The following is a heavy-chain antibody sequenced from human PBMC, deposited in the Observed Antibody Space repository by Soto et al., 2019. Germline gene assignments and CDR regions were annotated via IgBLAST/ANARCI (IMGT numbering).Heavy chain of an antibody. V-gene: IGHV1-46*03. CDR3: ARVALEWLQQDPLNYYYYYMDV. CDR1: GYTFTSYY. Sequence: ASVKVSCKASGYTFTSYYMHWVRQAPGQGLEWMGIINPSGGSTSYAQKFQGRVTMTRDTSTSTVYMELSSLRSEDTAVYYCARVALEWLQQDPLNYYYYYMDVWGKGTTVTVSS. CDR2: INPSGGST. J-gene: IGHJ6*03. D-gene: IGHD3-3*01.